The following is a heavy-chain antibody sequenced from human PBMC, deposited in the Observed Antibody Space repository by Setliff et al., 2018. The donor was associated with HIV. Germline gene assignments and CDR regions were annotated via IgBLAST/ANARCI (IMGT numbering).Heavy chain of an antibody. V-gene: IGHV4-61*03. Sequence: SETLSLTCTVSGGSVSTGNYYWNWIRLPPGKGLEWIGYIYYSGSTNYNPSLKSRVTISVDTSKNHFSLKLRPVTAADTAVYYCAQLGMVDDFDYWGQGTLVTVSS. D-gene: IGHD1-1*01. CDR2: IYYSGST. J-gene: IGHJ4*02. CDR3: AQLGMVDDFDY. CDR1: GGSVSTGNYY.